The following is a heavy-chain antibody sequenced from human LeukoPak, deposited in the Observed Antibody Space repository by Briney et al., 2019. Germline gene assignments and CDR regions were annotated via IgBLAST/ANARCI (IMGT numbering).Heavy chain of an antibody. J-gene: IGHJ4*02. CDR1: GFTFSSNS. CDR3: AKDWGYGSGTYYPH. CDR2: ITNNGATT. D-gene: IGHD3-10*01. Sequence: GGSLRLSCAASGFTFSSNSMNWVRQAPGRGLEWVSVITNNGATTYYADSVRGRFTISRDNSKNMLYLQMNSLRAEDTAVYYCAKDWGYGSGTYYPHWGQGTLVTVSS. V-gene: IGHV3-23*01.